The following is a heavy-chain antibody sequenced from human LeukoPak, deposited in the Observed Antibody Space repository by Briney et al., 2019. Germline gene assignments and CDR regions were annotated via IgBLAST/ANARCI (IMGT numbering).Heavy chain of an antibody. D-gene: IGHD2-2*01. V-gene: IGHV1-2*02. J-gene: IGHJ4*02. CDR2: INPNSGGT. Sequence: ASVKVSCKASGYTFTGYYMHWVRQAPGQGLEWMGWINPNSGGTNYAQKFQGRVTMTRDTSISTAYMELSRLRSDDMAVYYCARDRPNCSSTSCYEPLFDYWGQGTLVTVSS. CDR3: ARDRPNCSSTSCYEPLFDY. CDR1: GYTFTGYY.